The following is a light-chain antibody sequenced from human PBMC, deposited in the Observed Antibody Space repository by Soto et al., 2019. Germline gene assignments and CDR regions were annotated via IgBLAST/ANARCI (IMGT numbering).Light chain of an antibody. CDR2: DVS. CDR3: CSYTSSSSVV. CDR1: SSDVGAYNS. J-gene: IGLJ3*02. Sequence: QSVLTQPASVSGSPGQSITISCTGTSSDVGAYNSVSWYQQHPGKAPKLMIYDVSNRPSGVSYRFSGSKSGNTASLTISGLQAEDEAYYYCCSYTSSSSVVFGGGTKLTVL. V-gene: IGLV2-14*03.